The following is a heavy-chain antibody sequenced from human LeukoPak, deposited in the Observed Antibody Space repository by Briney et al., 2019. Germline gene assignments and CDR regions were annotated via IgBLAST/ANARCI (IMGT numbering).Heavy chain of an antibody. CDR3: ARGRSLHYDFWSGYYTAGLNWFDP. Sequence: ASVKVSCKASGGTFTSYDINWVRQATGQGLEWMGWMNPNSGNTGYAQKFQGRVTMTRNTSISTAYMELSSLRSEDTAVYYCARGRSLHYDFWSGYYTAGLNWFDPWGQGTLVTVSS. CDR2: MNPNSGNT. V-gene: IGHV1-8*01. D-gene: IGHD3-3*01. CDR1: GGTFTSYD. J-gene: IGHJ5*02.